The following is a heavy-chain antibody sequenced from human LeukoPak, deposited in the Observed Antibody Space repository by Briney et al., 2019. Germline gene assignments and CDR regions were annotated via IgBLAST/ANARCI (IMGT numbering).Heavy chain of an antibody. CDR3: ARVLGYYDILTGYYTSHYFDY. D-gene: IGHD3-9*01. J-gene: IGHJ4*02. Sequence: PSETLSLTCTVSGGSISSYYWSWIRQPPGKGLEWIGYIYYSGSTNYNPSLKSRVTISVDTSKNRFSLKLSSVTAADTAVYYCARVLGYYDILTGYYTSHYFDYWGQGTLVTVSS. CDR1: GGSISSYY. V-gene: IGHV4-59*01. CDR2: IYYSGST.